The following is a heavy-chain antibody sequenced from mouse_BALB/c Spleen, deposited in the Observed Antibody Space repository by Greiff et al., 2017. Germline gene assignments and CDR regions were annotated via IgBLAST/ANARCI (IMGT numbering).Heavy chain of an antibody. J-gene: IGHJ3*01. V-gene: IGHV1S81*02. D-gene: IGHD2-3*01. CDR1: GYTFTSYW. CDR3: ARRGLMILFAY. Sequence: QVQLQQPGAELVKPGASVKLSCKASGYTFTSYWMHWVKQRPGQGLEWIGEINPSNGRTNYNEKFKSKATLTVDKSSSTAYMQLSSLTSEDSAVYYCARRGLMILFAYWGQGTLVTVSA. CDR2: INPSNGRT.